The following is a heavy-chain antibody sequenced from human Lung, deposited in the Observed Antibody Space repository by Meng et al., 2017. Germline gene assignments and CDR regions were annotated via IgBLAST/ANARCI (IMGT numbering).Heavy chain of an antibody. V-gene: IGHV3-30*04. CDR3: TRRGNWGSAFDI. CDR2: IAHDGYKK. D-gene: IGHD3-16*01. CDR1: GFSFSTYP. J-gene: IGHJ3*02. Sequence: VQLGEAGGGVVPPGRSLRLSCVASGFSFSTYPVHWVRQAPGKGLQWVAIIAHDGYKKDYADSVKGRFTISRDNSKNTLSLEMNDLRVEDTAVYYCTRRGNWGSAFDIWGQGTMVTVSS.